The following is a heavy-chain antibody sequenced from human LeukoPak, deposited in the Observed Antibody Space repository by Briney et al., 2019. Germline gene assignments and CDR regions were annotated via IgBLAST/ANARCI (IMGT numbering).Heavy chain of an antibody. CDR3: ASGALSLWFGELDLGY. CDR1: GFPFSSYG. D-gene: IGHD3-10*01. J-gene: IGHJ4*02. Sequence: GGSLRLSCAASGFPFSSYGMHWVRQAPGKGLEWVAFIRYDGSNKYYADSVKGRFTISRDNSKNTLYLQMNSLRAEDTAVYYCASGALSLWFGELDLGYWGQGTLVTVSS. CDR2: IRYDGSNK. V-gene: IGHV3-30*02.